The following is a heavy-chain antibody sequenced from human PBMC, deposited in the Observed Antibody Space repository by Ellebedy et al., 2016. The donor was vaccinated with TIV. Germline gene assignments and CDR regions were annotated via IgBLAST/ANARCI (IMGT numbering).Heavy chain of an antibody. CDR1: GGTFSSYA. V-gene: IGHV1-69*04. CDR2: IIPILDIA. J-gene: IGHJ6*02. CDR3: ARGWYISSWLDSDYYYGMDV. D-gene: IGHD6-13*01. Sequence: AASVKVSCKASGGTFSSYAISWVRQAPGQGLEWMGRIIPILDIANYAQKFQGRVTITADKSTSTAYVELSSLRSEDTAVYYCARGWYISSWLDSDYYYGMDVWGQGTTVTVSS.